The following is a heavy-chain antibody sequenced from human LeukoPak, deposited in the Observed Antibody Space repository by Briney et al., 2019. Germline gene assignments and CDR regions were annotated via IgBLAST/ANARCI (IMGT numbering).Heavy chain of an antibody. V-gene: IGHV3-23*01. D-gene: IGHD3-10*01. Sequence: GGSLRLSCAASGFTFSSYAMSWVRQAPGKGLEWVSAFSGSGGSTYYADSVKGRFTISRDNSKNTLYLQMNSLRAEDTAVYYCAKESLLWFGELLGYFDYWGQGTLVTVSS. J-gene: IGHJ4*02. CDR3: AKESLLWFGELLGYFDY. CDR1: GFTFSSYA. CDR2: FSGSGGST.